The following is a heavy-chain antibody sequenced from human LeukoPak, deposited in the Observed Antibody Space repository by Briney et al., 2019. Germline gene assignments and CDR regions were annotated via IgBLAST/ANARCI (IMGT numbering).Heavy chain of an antibody. V-gene: IGHV3-64*04. D-gene: IGHD1-14*01. J-gene: IGHJ4*02. Sequence: PGESLRLSCSASGFTFNNYAMHWVRQAPGKGLEFISTISSNGGSTYYADSVKGRFTISRDNSKNTLYLQMNSLRAEDTAVYYCARGNQMYYFDYWGQGTLVTVSS. CDR3: ARGNQMYYFDY. CDR1: GFTFNNYA. CDR2: ISSNGGST.